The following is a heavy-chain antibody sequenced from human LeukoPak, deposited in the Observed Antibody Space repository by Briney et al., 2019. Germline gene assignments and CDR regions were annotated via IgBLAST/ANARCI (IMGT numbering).Heavy chain of an antibody. J-gene: IGHJ4*02. CDR3: ARDNTAVAGTIGY. CDR1: GFTFSSYA. Sequence: PGRFLRLSCAASGFTFSSYAMHWVRQAPGKGLEWVAVISYDGSNKYYADSVKGRFTISRDNSKNTLYLQMNSLRAEDTAVYYCARDNTAVAGTIGYWGQGTLVTVSS. CDR2: ISYDGSNK. V-gene: IGHV3-30-3*01. D-gene: IGHD6-19*01.